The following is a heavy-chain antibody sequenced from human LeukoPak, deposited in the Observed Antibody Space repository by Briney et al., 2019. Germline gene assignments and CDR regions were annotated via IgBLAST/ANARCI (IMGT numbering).Heavy chain of an antibody. V-gene: IGHV4-34*01. CDR1: GGSFSGYY. D-gene: IGHD2-2*01. CDR2: INHSGSN. Sequence: SQTLSLTCAVYGGSFSGYYWSWIRQPPGRGLEWIGEINHSGSNNYNPSLKSRVTISVDTSKNQFSLKLSSVTAADTAVYYCARKIPYFNPKNWFDPWGQGTLVTVSS. CDR3: ARKIPYFNPKNWFDP. J-gene: IGHJ5*02.